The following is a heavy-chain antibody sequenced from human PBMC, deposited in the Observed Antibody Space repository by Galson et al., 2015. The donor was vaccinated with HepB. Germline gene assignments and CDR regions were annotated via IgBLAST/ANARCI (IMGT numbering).Heavy chain of an antibody. J-gene: IGHJ4*02. CDR1: GYTFTSYA. Sequence: SVKVSCKASGYTFTSYAMNWVRQAPGQGLEWMGWIDTNTGNPTYAQGFTGRFVFSLDTSVSTAYLQISSLKAEDTAVYYCARSYDSSGYSLVYWGQGTLVTVSS. CDR2: IDTNTGNP. D-gene: IGHD3-22*01. CDR3: ARSYDSSGYSLVY. V-gene: IGHV7-4-1*02.